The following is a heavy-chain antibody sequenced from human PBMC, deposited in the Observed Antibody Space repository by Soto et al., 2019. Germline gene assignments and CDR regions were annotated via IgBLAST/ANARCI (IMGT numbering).Heavy chain of an antibody. CDR1: GGSISSYY. J-gene: IGHJ3*02. D-gene: IGHD3-22*01. CDR3: ASSLFWYYDSSGEKDNAFDI. V-gene: IGHV4-59*01. Sequence: LSLTCTVSGGSISSYYWSWIRQPPGKGLEWIGYIYYSGSTNYNPSLKSRVTISVDTSKNQFSLKLSSVTAADTAVYYCASSLFWYYDSSGEKDNAFDIWGQGTMVTVSS. CDR2: IYYSGST.